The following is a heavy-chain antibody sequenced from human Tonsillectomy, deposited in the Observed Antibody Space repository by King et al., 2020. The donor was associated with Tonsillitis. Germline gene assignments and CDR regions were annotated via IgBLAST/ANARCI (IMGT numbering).Heavy chain of an antibody. CDR2: ISSSGSTL. J-gene: IGHJ4*02. D-gene: IGHD6-19*01. V-gene: IGHV3-11*01. Sequence: VQLVESGGGLVKPGGSLRLSCAASGFTFSDYYMSWIRQAPGKGLEWGSYISSSGSTLYYADSVKGRFTISRDHAKNSLYLQMNSLRAEDTAVYYCAGLYSSGWYGDYWGQGTLVTVSS. CDR3: AGLYSSGWYGDY. CDR1: GFTFSDYY.